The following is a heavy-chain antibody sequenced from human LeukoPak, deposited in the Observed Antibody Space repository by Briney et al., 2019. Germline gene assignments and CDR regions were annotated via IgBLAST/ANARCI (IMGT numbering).Heavy chain of an antibody. V-gene: IGHV3-23*01. Sequence: GGSLRLSCAASGFIFSTYAMSWVRQAPGKGLEWVSGISSSGGYTYYADSVKGRFTISRDNSKNTLHLQMNSLRAEDTAAYYCARSVSSRFTSPRRPYYFDSWGQGTLVTVSS. D-gene: IGHD2-2*01. CDR3: ARSVSSRFTSPRRPYYFDS. J-gene: IGHJ4*02. CDR2: ISSSGGYT. CDR1: GFIFSTYA.